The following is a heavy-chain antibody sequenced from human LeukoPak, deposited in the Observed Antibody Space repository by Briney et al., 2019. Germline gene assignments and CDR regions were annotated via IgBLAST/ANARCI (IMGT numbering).Heavy chain of an antibody. V-gene: IGHV3-21*01. CDR1: GFTFSSYS. Sequence: PGGSLRLSCAASGFTFSSYSMNWVRQAPGKGLEWVSSISSSSSYIYYADSVKGRFTISRDNAKNSPYLQMNSLRAEDTAVYYCARDRYSSSYRWFDPWGQGTLVTVSS. CDR3: ARDRYSSSYRWFDP. J-gene: IGHJ5*02. D-gene: IGHD6-6*01. CDR2: ISSSSSYI.